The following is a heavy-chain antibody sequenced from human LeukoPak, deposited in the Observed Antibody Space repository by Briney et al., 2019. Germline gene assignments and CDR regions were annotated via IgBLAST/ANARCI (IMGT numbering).Heavy chain of an antibody. V-gene: IGHV1-8*01. CDR2: MNPNSGNT. J-gene: IGHJ4*02. D-gene: IGHD6-19*01. CDR3: ARGIAVAGYYFDY. CDR1: GYTFTSYD. Sequence: ASVKVSCKASGYTFTSYDINWVRQATGQGLEWMGWMNPNSGNTGYAQKFQGRVTMTRNTSISTAYMELSSPRSEDTAVYYCARGIAVAGYYFDYWGQGTLVTVSS.